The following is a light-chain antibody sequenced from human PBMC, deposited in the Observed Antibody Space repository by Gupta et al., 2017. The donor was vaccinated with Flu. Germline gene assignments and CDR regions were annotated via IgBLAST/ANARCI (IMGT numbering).Light chain of an antibody. CDR2: KVS. CDR3: MQGTHWHALS. Sequence: DVLMTQSPLSLPVTLGQPASISCRSSQSLVYSDGNNFLSWFHQRPGQSPRRLIYKVSKRYAGVPDRFSGSGSGTDFTLTISRVEAEDVGVYYCMQGTHWHALSFSQGTRLEIK. J-gene: IGKJ5*01. V-gene: IGKV2-30*01. CDR1: QSLVYSDGNNF.